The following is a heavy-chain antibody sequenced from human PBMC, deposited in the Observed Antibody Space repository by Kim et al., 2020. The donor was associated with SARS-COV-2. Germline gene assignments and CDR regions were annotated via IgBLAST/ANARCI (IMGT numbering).Heavy chain of an antibody. CDR3: AKGGALSYSSGWTYDFDY. V-gene: IGHV3-43*02. CDR2: ISADGGST. D-gene: IGHD6-19*01. Sequence: GGSLRLSCAASGFTFGDYAMHCVRQAPGKGLEWVSLISADGGSTYYAASVKGRFTISGDNRKHSLYLQMNRLRTEDTALYYCAKGGALSYSSGWTYDFDYWGQGTLVTVSS. J-gene: IGHJ4*02. CDR1: GFTFGDYA.